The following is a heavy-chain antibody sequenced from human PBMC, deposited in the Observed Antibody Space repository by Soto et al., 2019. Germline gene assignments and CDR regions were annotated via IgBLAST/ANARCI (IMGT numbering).Heavy chain of an antibody. D-gene: IGHD1-1*01. CDR2: IYATGST. CDR1: GASLAGYD. Sequence: SETLSLTCNVSGASLAGYDWSWIRQPPGKGLEWIGRIYATGSTDYNPSLKSRLTMSVDMSKKQFSLTLRSVTAADTAMYYCVRDGTKNLRDWFDPWGQGILVTVSS. J-gene: IGHJ5*02. CDR3: VRDGTKNLRDWFDP. V-gene: IGHV4-4*07.